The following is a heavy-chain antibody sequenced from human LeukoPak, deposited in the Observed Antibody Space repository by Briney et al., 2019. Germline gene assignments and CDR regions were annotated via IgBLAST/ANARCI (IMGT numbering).Heavy chain of an antibody. CDR1: GYTFTSYA. V-gene: IGHV1-3*01. CDR2: INAGNGNT. Sequence: ASVKVSCKASGYTFTSYAMHWVRQAPGHRLEWMGWINAGNGNTKYSQKFQGRVTITRDTSASTAYMELSSLRSEDTAVYYCARESRYYYGSGPLYYFDYWGQGTLVTVSS. J-gene: IGHJ4*02. CDR3: ARESRYYYGSGPLYYFDY. D-gene: IGHD3-10*01.